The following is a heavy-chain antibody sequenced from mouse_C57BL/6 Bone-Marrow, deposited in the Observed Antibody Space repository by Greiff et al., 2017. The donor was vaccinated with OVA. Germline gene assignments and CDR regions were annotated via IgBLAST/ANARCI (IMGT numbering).Heavy chain of an antibody. V-gene: IGHV7-1*01. CDR1: GFTFSDFY. Sequence: EVHLVESGGGLVQSGRSLRLSCATSGFTFSDFYMEWVRQAPGKGLEWIAASRNKANDYTTEYSASVKGRFIVSRDTSHSILYLQMNALRDEDTAIYYCAGDAVLLRSGGYAMDYWGQGTSVTVSS. CDR3: AGDAVLLRSGGYAMDY. J-gene: IGHJ4*01. CDR2: SRNKANDYTT. D-gene: IGHD1-1*01.